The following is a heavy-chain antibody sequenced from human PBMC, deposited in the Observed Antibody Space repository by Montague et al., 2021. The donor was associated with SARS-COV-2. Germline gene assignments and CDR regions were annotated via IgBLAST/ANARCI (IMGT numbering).Heavy chain of an antibody. Sequence: SETLSLTCTVSGGSISSSTYYWGWIRQPPGKGLEWIGSIYYSGSTYYNPSLKSRVTISVDTSKNQFSLKLSSVTAADTAVYYCASPRVAELARVELNWYFDLGGRGTLVTVSS. CDR2: IYYSGST. CDR1: GGSISSSTYY. V-gene: IGHV4-39*01. CDR3: ASPRVAELARVELNWYFDL. J-gene: IGHJ2*01. D-gene: IGHD2-15*01.